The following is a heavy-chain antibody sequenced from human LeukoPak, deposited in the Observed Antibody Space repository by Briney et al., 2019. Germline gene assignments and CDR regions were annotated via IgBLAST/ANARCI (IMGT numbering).Heavy chain of an antibody. V-gene: IGHV3-23*01. J-gene: IGHJ4*02. CDR1: GFTFSSYA. CDR2: ISGSGGST. Sequence: SGGSLRLSCAASGFTFSSYAMSWVRQAPGKGLEWVSAISGSGGSTYYADSVKGRFTISRDNSKNTLYLQMNSLRAEDTAVYYCAKVRSGYSYGLCDYWGQGTLVTVSS. D-gene: IGHD5-18*01. CDR3: AKVRSGYSYGLCDY.